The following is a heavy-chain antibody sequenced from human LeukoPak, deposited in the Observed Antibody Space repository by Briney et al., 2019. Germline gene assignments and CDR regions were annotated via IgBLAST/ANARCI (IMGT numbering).Heavy chain of an antibody. CDR1: GYTFTGYY. J-gene: IGHJ4*02. Sequence: ASVKVSCKASGYTFTGYYMHWVRQAPGQGLEWMGWINPNSGGTNYAQKFQGRVTMTRDTSISTAYMELSRLRSDDTAAYYCTVWRFVVVPAPIRNFDYWGQGTLLPVPS. CDR3: TVWRFVVVPAPIRNFDY. CDR2: INPNSGGT. V-gene: IGHV1-2*02. D-gene: IGHD2-2*01.